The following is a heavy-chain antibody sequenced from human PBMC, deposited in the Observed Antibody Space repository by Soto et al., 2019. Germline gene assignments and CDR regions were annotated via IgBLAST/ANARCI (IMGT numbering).Heavy chain of an antibody. J-gene: IGHJ3*02. V-gene: IGHV3-30*18. D-gene: IGHD2-15*01. CDR3: AKDATEGAFDI. CDR2: ISYDGSNK. Sequence: XGSLRLSCAASGFTFSSYGMHWVRQAPGKGLEWVAVISYDGSNKYYADSVKGRFTISRDNSKNTLYLQMNSLRAEDTAVYYCAKDATEGAFDIWGQGTMVTVSS. CDR1: GFTFSSYG.